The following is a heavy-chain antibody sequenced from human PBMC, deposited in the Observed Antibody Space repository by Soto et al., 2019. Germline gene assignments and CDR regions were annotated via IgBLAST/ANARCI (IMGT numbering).Heavy chain of an antibody. J-gene: IGHJ4*02. CDR2: ISYDGSNK. V-gene: IGHV3-30*18. CDR1: GFTFSSYG. Sequence: PGGSLRLSCAASGFTFSSYGMHWVRQAPGKGLEWVAVISYDGSNKYYADSVKGRFTISRDNSKNTLYLQMNSLRAEDTAVYYCAKSEVIVVDPPPIPIDYWGQGTLVTVSS. D-gene: IGHD2-21*01. CDR3: AKSEVIVVDPPPIPIDY.